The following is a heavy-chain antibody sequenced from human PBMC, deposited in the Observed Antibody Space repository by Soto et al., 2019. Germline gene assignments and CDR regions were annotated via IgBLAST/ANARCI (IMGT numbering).Heavy chain of an antibody. D-gene: IGHD3-10*01. CDR2: INDAGSA. V-gene: IGHV4-34*01. CDR1: GGSFSGYS. CDR3: ARGLFSGTSYSGGWYVFGY. J-gene: IGHJ4*01. Sequence: QVQLQQWGAGLLKPSETLSLTCAVYGGSFSGYSWTWIRQSPEKGLEWIGQINDAGSAIYTPSLRNRVAISVGSSNSEFFLDLSSITAADTAVYYCARGLFSGTSYSGGWYVFGYWSQGTLVTVSS.